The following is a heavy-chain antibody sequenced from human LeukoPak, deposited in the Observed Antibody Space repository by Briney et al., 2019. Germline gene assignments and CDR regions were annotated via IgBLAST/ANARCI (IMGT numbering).Heavy chain of an antibody. CDR3: ARLYGTSIGY. CDR1: GYNFNTYW. Sequence: GESLKISCKGAGYNFNTYWIAWVRQMPGKGLEWMGIIYPSDSDTRYSPSFQAQVTISVDKSISTAYLQWSSLKASDSAMYYCARLYGTSIGYWGQGTLLTVSS. CDR2: IYPSDSDT. J-gene: IGHJ4*02. D-gene: IGHD2-8*01. V-gene: IGHV5-51*01.